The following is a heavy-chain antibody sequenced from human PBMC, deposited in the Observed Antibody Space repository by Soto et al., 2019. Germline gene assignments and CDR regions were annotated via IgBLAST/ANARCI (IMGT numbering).Heavy chain of an antibody. Sequence: QITLKESGPTLVEPTQTLTLTCTFSGFSLSTSGVGVGWIRQAPGKALECLAFIYWDDDKRYSPSLRGRLAIFKDTSKNQVVLVMTNMDPVDTATYFCAHRLPGSTPGWDTGMFDYCGQGTLVTVSS. CDR3: AHRLPGSTPGWDTGMFDY. D-gene: IGHD6-19*01. CDR1: GFSLSTSGVG. V-gene: IGHV2-5*02. J-gene: IGHJ4*02. CDR2: IYWDDDK.